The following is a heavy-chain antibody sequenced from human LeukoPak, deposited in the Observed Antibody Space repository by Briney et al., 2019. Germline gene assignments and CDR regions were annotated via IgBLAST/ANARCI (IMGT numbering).Heavy chain of an antibody. CDR3: ARSYGSGSDGTYWHFDV. CDR1: GFTVSSNY. Sequence: KPGGSLRLSCAASGFTVSSNYMNWVRQAPGKGLEWVSTISRSSNDIFYADKLKGRFTISRDNANKSLFLQMKSLRVEDTAVYYCARSYGSGSDGTYWHFDVWGRGTLVTVSS. J-gene: IGHJ2*01. V-gene: IGHV3-21*01. D-gene: IGHD3-10*01. CDR2: ISRSSNDI.